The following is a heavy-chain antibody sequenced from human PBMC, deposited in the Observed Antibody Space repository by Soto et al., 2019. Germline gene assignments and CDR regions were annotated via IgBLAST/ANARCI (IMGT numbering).Heavy chain of an antibody. D-gene: IGHD2-21*02. CDR3: ARGGAVTGPYGMDV. J-gene: IGHJ6*02. CDR1: GGTFSSYT. CDR2: IIPILGIA. V-gene: IGHV1-69*02. Sequence: QVQLVQSGAEVKKPGSSVKVSCKASGGTFSSYTISWVRQAPGQGLEWMGRIIPILGIANYAQKFQGRVTXIASKXXSTAYMELSSLRSEDTAVYYCARGGAVTGPYGMDVWGQGTTVTVSS.